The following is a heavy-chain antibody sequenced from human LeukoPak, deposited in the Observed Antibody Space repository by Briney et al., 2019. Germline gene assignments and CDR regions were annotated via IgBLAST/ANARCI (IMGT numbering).Heavy chain of an antibody. J-gene: IGHJ6*03. V-gene: IGHV3-53*01. CDR2: IYSGGST. CDR1: GFTVSSNY. D-gene: IGHD3-10*01. CDR3: ASGSGSYRTPYYYMDV. Sequence: QPGGSLRLSCVASGFTVSSNYMSWVRQAPGKGLEWVSVIYSGGSTYYADSVKGRFTISRDNSKNPLYLQMNNLRAEGRAVYYCASGSGSYRTPYYYMDVWGTGTTVTV.